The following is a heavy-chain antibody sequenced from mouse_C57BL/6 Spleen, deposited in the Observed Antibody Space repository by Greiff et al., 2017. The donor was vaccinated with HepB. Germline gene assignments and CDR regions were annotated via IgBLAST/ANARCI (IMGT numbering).Heavy chain of an antibody. CDR2: ISYDGSN. D-gene: IGHD4-1*01. Sequence: EVKLQESGPGLVKPSQSLSLTCSVTGYSITSGYYWNWLRQFPGNKLEWMGYISYDGSNNYNPSLKNRISITRDTSKNQFFLKLNSVTTEDTATYYCAREANWDGDYYAMDYWGQGTSVTVSS. J-gene: IGHJ4*01. V-gene: IGHV3-6*01. CDR3: AREANWDGDYYAMDY. CDR1: GYSITSGYY.